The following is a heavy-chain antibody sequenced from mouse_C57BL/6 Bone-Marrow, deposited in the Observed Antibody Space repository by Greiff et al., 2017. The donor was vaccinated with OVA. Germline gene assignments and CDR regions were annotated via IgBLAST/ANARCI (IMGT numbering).Heavy chain of an antibody. V-gene: IGHV1-4*01. Sequence: VQLQQSGAELARPGASVKMSCKASGYTFTSYTMHWVKQRPGQGLEWIGYINPSSGYTKYNQKFQDKATLTADKSSSTAYMQLSSLTSEDSAVYYCARSLYYYEGFAYWGQGTLVTVSA. CDR2: INPSSGYT. CDR3: ARSLYYYEGFAY. CDR1: GYTFTSYT. J-gene: IGHJ3*01. D-gene: IGHD1-1*01.